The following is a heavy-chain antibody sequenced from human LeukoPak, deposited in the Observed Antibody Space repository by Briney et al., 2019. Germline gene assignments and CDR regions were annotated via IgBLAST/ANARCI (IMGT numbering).Heavy chain of an antibody. V-gene: IGHV1-46*01. CDR3: ARGYSSGWYGPRIDAFDI. CDR2: INPGGGST. CDR1: GYTFTSYY. J-gene: IGHJ3*02. D-gene: IGHD6-19*01. Sequence: ASVKVSCKASGYTFTSYYMHWVRQAPGQGLEWMGIINPGGGSTSYAQKFQGRVTMTRDTSTSTVYMELSSLRSEDTAVYYCARGYSSGWYGPRIDAFDIWGQGTMVTVSS.